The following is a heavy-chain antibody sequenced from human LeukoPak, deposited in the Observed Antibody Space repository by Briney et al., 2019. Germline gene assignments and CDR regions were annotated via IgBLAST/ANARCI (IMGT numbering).Heavy chain of an antibody. Sequence: ASVKVSCKTSGYTFTGYHVHWVRQAPGQGLEWMGWISAYNGNTNYAQKLQGRVTMTTDTSTSTAYMELRSLRSDDTAVYYCARDRPFAYCGGDCYSFYVYWGQGTLVTVSS. CDR2: ISAYNGNT. V-gene: IGHV1-18*04. D-gene: IGHD2-21*02. CDR1: GYTFTGYH. J-gene: IGHJ4*02. CDR3: ARDRPFAYCGGDCYSFYVY.